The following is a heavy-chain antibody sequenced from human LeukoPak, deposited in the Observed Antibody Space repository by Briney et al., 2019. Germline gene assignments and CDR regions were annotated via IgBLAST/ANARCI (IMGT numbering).Heavy chain of an antibody. CDR2: IYPGDSDT. V-gene: IGHV5-51*01. D-gene: IGHD3-22*01. CDR3: ASGYYYDSSGPEYFQH. CDR1: GYSFTSYW. J-gene: IGHJ1*01. Sequence: GESLKISCKGSGYSFTSYWIGWVRQMPGKGLEWMGIIYPGDSDTKYSPSFQGQVTISADKSISTAYLQWSSLKASDTAMYYCASGYYYDSSGPEYFQHWGQGTLVTVSS.